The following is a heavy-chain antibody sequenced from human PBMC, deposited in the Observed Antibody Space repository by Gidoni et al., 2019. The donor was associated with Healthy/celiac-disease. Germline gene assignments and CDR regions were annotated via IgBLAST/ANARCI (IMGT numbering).Heavy chain of an antibody. D-gene: IGHD6-13*01. CDR1: GFTFDDYA. CDR3: ANPAGV. Sequence: PGRSLRLSCAASGFTFDDYAMHWVRQAPGKGLEWVSGISWNSGSIGYADSVKGRFTISRDNAKNSLSLQMNSLRAEDTALYYCANPAGVWGQGTTVTVSS. J-gene: IGHJ6*02. V-gene: IGHV3-9*01. CDR2: ISWNSGSI.